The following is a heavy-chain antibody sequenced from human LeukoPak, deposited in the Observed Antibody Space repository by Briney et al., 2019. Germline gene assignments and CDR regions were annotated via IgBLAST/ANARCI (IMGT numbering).Heavy chain of an antibody. CDR1: GGSFSGYY. V-gene: IGHV4-34*01. Sequence: LETLPLTCAVYGGSFSGYYWSWIRQPPGKGLEWIGEINHSGSTNYNPSLKSRVTISVDASKNQFSLKLSSVTAADTAVYYCAREVSQGWFDPWGQGTLVTVSS. CDR2: INHSGST. J-gene: IGHJ5*02. CDR3: AREVSQGWFDP.